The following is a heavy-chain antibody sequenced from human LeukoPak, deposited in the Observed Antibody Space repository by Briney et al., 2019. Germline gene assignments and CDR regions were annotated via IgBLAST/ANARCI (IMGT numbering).Heavy chain of an antibody. J-gene: IGHJ6*02. Sequence: SQTLSLTCTVSGGSISSGVYYWSWIRQHPVKGLEWIGYIYYNGITYYNPSLKSRVTISVDTSRNQFSLKLSSVTAADTAVYYCARDYGYGMDVWGQGTLVTVSS. D-gene: IGHD3-16*01. CDR2: IYYNGIT. CDR1: GGSISSGVYY. CDR3: ARDYGYGMDV. V-gene: IGHV4-31*03.